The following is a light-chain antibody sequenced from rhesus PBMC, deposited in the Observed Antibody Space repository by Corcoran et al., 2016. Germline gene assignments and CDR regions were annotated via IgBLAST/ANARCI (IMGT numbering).Light chain of an antibody. Sequence: ETVVTQSPATLSLSPGERATLSCRASKSVGSNLAWYQQEPGQAPRHLIYGSSSRATGIPERFSSTGSGTDFTLTISSLEPEDIGGYYCRQSGNLWTFGQGTKVE. CDR3: RQSGNLWT. J-gene: IGKJ1*01. V-gene: IGKV3-24*04. CDR2: GSS. CDR1: KSVGSN.